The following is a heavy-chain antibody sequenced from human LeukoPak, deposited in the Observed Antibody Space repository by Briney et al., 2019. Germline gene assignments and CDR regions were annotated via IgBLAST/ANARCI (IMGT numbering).Heavy chain of an antibody. CDR1: GGSISGSSYY. V-gene: IGHV4-39*07. CDR2: IYYSGST. J-gene: IGHJ4*02. D-gene: IGHD6-19*01. CDR3: ARVQAVTETVLFDY. Sequence: PSETLSLTCTVSGGSISGSSYYWGWIRQPPGKGLEWIGSIYYSGSTYYNPSLKSRVTISVDTSKNQFSLKLSSVTAADTAVYYCARVQAVTETVLFDYWGQGTLVTVSS.